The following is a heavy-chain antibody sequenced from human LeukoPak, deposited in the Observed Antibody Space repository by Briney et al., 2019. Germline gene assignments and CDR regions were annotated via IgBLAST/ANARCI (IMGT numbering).Heavy chain of an antibody. CDR3: AREGKQMATTTNFDY. J-gene: IGHJ4*02. V-gene: IGHV4-34*01. CDR2: INNGGVT. D-gene: IGHD5-24*01. Sequence: PSETLSLTCAVYGGSFSANYWTWIRQTPRKGLEWIGDINNGGVTNYNPSLKSRVTLSVDTSTNQVSLKLTSVTAADTAVYYCAREGKQMATTTNFDYWGQGTLVTVSS. CDR1: GGSFSANY.